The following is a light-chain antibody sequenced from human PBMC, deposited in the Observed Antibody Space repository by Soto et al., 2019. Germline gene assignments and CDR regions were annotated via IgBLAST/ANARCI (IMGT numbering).Light chain of an antibody. J-gene: IGLJ1*01. CDR1: SSNIGAGYD. V-gene: IGLV1-40*01. Sequence: QSVLTQPPSVSGAPGQRVTISCTRSSSNIGAGYDVHWYQQLPGTAPKLLIYGNSNRPSGVPDRFSGSKSGTSASLAITGLQAEDEADYYCQSYDSSPDVFGTGTKLTVL. CDR2: GNS. CDR3: QSYDSSPDV.